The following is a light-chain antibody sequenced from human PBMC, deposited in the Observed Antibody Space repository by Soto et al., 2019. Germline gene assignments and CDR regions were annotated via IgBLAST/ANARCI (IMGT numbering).Light chain of an antibody. CDR2: GAS. CDR1: QNVRSS. J-gene: IGKJ1*01. Sequence: ETVLTQSPSILSLSPGERATLSCRASQNVRSSSLAWYQQKPGQAPRLLIYGASTRATGIQGRFSGSGSGTEFTLTISSLQSEDFAVFFCQQYNNWPGTFGQGTKVDIK. V-gene: IGKV3-15*01. CDR3: QQYNNWPGT.